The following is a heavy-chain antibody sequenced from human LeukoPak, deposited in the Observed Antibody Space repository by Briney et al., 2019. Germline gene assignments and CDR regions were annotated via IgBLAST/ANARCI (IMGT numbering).Heavy chain of an antibody. V-gene: IGHV4-30-2*01. CDR3: ASSIAAAGSRGWFDP. D-gene: IGHD6-13*01. J-gene: IGHJ5*02. CDR2: IYHSGST. Sequence: SETLSLTCTVSGGSISSGGYYWSWIRQPPGKGLEWIGYIYHSGSTYYNPSLKSRVTISVDRSKNQFSLKLSSVTAADTAVYYCASSIAAAGSRGWFDPWGQGTLVTVSS. CDR1: GGSISSGGYY.